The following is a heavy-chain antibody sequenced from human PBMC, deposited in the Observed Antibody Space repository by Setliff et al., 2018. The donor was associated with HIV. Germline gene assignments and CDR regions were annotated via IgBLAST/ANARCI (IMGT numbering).Heavy chain of an antibody. CDR1: GGTFSSYV. CDR2: IIPSLGVT. Sequence: SVKVSCKASGGTFSSYVINWVRQTPGQGLAWMGSIIPSLGVTNYAQKFLGRVTITADKSTNTAYMGLSSLRSDDTAVYYCARAHLLETVMIVLGGFDPWGQGTLVTSPQ. V-gene: IGHV1-69*04. CDR3: ARAHLLETVMIVLGGFDP. D-gene: IGHD3-22*01. J-gene: IGHJ5*02.